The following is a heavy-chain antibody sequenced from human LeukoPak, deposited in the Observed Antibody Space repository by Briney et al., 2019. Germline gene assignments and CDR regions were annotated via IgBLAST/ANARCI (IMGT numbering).Heavy chain of an antibody. CDR2: IWYDGSNK. CDR3: ARDSVVAGTFEY. Sequence: GGSLRLSCAASGFTFSSYAMHWVRQAPGKGLEWVALIWYDGSNKYYQDSVKGRFTISRDNSKNTLYLQMNSLRAEDTAVYYCARDSVVAGTFEYWGQGTLVNVSS. CDR1: GFTFSSYA. J-gene: IGHJ4*02. D-gene: IGHD6-19*01. V-gene: IGHV3-33*01.